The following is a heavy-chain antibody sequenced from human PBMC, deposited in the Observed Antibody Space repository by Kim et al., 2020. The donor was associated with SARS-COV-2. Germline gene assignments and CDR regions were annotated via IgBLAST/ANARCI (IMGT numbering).Heavy chain of an antibody. Sequence: NPSLKSRVTISVDTSKNQFSLKLSSVTAADTAVYYCVRSGSYYNFPLYYFDYWGQGTLVTVSS. J-gene: IGHJ4*02. V-gene: IGHV4-59*01. D-gene: IGHD3-10*01. CDR3: VRSGSYYNFPLYYFDY.